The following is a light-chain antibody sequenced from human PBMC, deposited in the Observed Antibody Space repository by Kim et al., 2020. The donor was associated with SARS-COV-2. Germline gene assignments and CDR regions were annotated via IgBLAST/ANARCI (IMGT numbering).Light chain of an antibody. J-gene: IGLJ2*01. V-gene: IGLV1-40*01. CDR3: QSYDSSLSAVV. CDR2: GNS. Sequence: RVTVSCTGSSSNSGAGYDVQWYQQVPGTAPKLLIYGNSKRRSGVPDRFSGSKSGTSASLAITGLQAEDEADYYCQSYDSSLSAVVFGGGTQLTVL. CDR1: SSNSGAGYD.